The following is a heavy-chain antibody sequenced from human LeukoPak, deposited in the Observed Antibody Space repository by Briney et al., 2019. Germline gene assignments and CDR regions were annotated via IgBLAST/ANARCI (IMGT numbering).Heavy chain of an antibody. Sequence: GGSLRLSCAASGFSFSTYAMHWVRQAPGKGLEWVTAISSDGSNKNYADFVQGRFTSSRDNSKNSLYLQMNSLRAEDTAVYYCAKGGHSYGYADYWGQGTLVTVSS. J-gene: IGHJ4*02. CDR3: AKGGHSYGYADY. CDR2: ISSDGSNK. V-gene: IGHV3-30*18. CDR1: GFSFSTYA. D-gene: IGHD5-18*01.